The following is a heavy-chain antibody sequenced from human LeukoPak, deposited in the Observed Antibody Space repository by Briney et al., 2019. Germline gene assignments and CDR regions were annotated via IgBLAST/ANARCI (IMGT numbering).Heavy chain of an antibody. J-gene: IGHJ4*02. CDR3: ARLPLGYCSSTSCLD. CDR2: ISSSTGNT. CDR1: GYTFNTYG. D-gene: IGHD2-2*01. V-gene: IGHV1-18*01. Sequence: ASVKVSCKASGYTFNTYGISWVRQAPGQGREWMGWISSSTGNTKYAQKLQGRVTMTTDTSTSTAYLELRSLRSDDTAVYYCARLPLGYCSSTSCLDWGQGTLVTVSS.